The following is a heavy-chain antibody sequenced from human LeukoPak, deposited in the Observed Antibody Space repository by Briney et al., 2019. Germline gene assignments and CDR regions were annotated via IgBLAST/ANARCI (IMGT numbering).Heavy chain of an antibody. D-gene: IGHD3-16*01. V-gene: IGHV4-39*01. CDR1: GGSISSSSYY. CDR2: IYYSGST. CDR3: ARRTFGGVIKY. J-gene: IGHJ4*02. Sequence: SETLSLTCTVSGGSISSSSYYWGWIRQPPGKGLEWIGSIYYSGSTYYNQSLKTRVTISVDTSKNQFSLKLSSVTAADTAVYYCARRTFGGVIKYWGQGTLVTVSS.